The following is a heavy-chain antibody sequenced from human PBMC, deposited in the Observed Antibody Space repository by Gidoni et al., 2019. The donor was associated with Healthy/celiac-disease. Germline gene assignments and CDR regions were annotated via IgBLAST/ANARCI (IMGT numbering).Heavy chain of an antibody. V-gene: IGHV1-69*06. D-gene: IGHD2-8*01. J-gene: IGHJ3*02. CDR1: GGTFSSYA. Sequence: QVHLVQSGAEVKKPGSSVKVSCKASGGTFSSYAISSVRQAPGQGLEWMGGIIPILGTANYAQKFQGRVTITADKSTSTDYMELSSLRSEDTPVYYCASTRDLYAFDIWGQGTMVTVSS. CDR3: ASTRDLYAFDI. CDR2: IIPILGTA.